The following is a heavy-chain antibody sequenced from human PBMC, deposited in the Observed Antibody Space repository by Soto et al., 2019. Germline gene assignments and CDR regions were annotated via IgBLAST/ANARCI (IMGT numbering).Heavy chain of an antibody. CDR3: VRQGIGNLHGLVDI. Sequence: PSETLSLTCTVSGGSISSGGYSWSWIRQPPGKGLEWIGYMYHSGSTYYNPSLKSRVTISIDRSKSQFSLKLSSVTAADTAVYYCVRQGIGNLHGLVDIWGRGITVTVSS. J-gene: IGHJ6*02. CDR2: MYHSGST. V-gene: IGHV4-30-2*01. CDR1: GGSISSGGYS. D-gene: IGHD3-10*01.